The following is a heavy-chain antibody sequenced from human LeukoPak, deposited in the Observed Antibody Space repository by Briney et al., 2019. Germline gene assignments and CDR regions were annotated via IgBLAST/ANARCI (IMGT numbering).Heavy chain of an antibody. J-gene: IGHJ4*02. D-gene: IGHD3-16*01. CDR2: IDSSGDTM. V-gene: IGHV3-11*04. Sequence: PGGSLRLSCAASGFTFSDYYMSWIRQAPGKGLEWVAYIDSSGDTMHYADSVKGRFTISRENAKNSLYLQMNSLRAEDTAVYYCASSTHYDYIWGSHAPYYFDYWGQGTLVTVSS. CDR1: GFTFSDYY. CDR3: ASSTHYDYIWGSHAPYYFDY.